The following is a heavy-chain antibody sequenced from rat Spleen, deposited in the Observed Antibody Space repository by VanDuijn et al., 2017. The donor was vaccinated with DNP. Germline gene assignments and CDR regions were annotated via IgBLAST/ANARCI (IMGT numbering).Heavy chain of an antibody. D-gene: IGHD1-12*03. CDR1: GFTFSDYN. V-gene: IGHV5-7*01. J-gene: IGHJ2*01. CDR3: ARHADYYDGYHDY. CDR2: ISYDGSST. Sequence: EVQLVESGGGLVQPGRSLKLSCAASGFTFSDYNMAWVRQAPKKGLEWVATISYDGSSTYYRDSVKGRFTISRDNAKSNLYLQMDSLRSEDTATYYCARHADYYDGYHDYWGQGVMVTVSS.